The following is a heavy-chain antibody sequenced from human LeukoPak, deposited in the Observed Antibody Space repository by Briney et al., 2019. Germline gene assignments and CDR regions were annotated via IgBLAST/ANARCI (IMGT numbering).Heavy chain of an antibody. D-gene: IGHD3-10*01. CDR3: AKGVETSTTGELPYYFDY. V-gene: IGHV3-30-3*01. Sequence: PGRSLTLSCAASGFTFSNYIVHWVRQAPGKGLEWVASITDGVSKTYYRHSVKGRFTISRDNSKDTLYLQMNSLRTDDTAVYYCAKGVETSTTGELPYYFDYWGQGTLVTVSS. CDR1: GFTFSNYI. J-gene: IGHJ4*02. CDR2: ITDGVSKT.